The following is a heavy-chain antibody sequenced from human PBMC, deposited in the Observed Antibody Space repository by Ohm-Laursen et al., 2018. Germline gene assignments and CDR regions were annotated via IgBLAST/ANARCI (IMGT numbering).Heavy chain of an antibody. CDR2: IKNDGSTT. CDR3: AKDKGYFDY. D-gene: IGHD3-22*01. CDR1: GLTFSYYW. V-gene: IGHV3-74*01. Sequence: SLRLSCAASGLTFSYYWMHWVRQAPGKGLVWVLHIKNDGSTTTYADSVKGRFTISRDNARNTLYLEMNSLRAEDTAVYYCAKDKGYFDYWGQGTLVTVSS. J-gene: IGHJ4*02.